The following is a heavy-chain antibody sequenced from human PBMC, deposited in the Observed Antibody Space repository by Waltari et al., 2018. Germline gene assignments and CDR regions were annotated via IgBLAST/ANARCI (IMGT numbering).Heavy chain of an antibody. J-gene: IGHJ6*02. D-gene: IGHD1-26*01. V-gene: IGHV3-33*01. CDR3: ARDQYGESFYYAMNV. CDR1: GFSFTNYD. CDR2: IWYDGSKK. Sequence: QEKLVESGGGVVQSGRSLKLSWEASGFSFTNYDMTWVRQAPGKVLEWVAIIWYDGSKKYYADSVKGRFDISRDNSRNTLYLQMDSLRAEDTAVYFCARDQYGESFYYAMNVWGQGTAVTVSS.